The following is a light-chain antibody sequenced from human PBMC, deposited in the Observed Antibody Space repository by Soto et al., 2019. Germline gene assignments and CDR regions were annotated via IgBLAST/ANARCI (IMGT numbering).Light chain of an antibody. CDR2: SND. Sequence: QSVLTQPPSASGTPGQRVTISCSGSSSNIGSNAVSWYQQLPGTAPRLLILSNDQRHSGVPDRFSGSKSGTSASLAISGLQSEDEAHYFCASWDDSLNGGMFGGGTKVTVL. CDR1: SSNIGSNA. V-gene: IGLV1-44*01. J-gene: IGLJ3*02. CDR3: ASWDDSLNGGM.